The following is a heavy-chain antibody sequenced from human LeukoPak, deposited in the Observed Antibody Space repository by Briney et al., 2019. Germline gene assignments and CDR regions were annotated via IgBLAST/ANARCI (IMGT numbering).Heavy chain of an antibody. Sequence: ASVKVSCKASGYTFTGYYMHWVRQAPGQGPEWMGWINPNSGGTNYAQKFQGRVTMTRDTSISTAYMELSRLRSDDTAVYYCARDRGDSYGSPFDYWGQGTLVTVSS. V-gene: IGHV1-2*02. D-gene: IGHD5-18*01. CDR3: ARDRGDSYGSPFDY. J-gene: IGHJ4*02. CDR2: INPNSGGT. CDR1: GYTFTGYY.